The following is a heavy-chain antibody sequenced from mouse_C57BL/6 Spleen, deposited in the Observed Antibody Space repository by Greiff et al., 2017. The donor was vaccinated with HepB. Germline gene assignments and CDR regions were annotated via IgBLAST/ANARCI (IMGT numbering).Heavy chain of an antibody. CDR2: IDPSDSET. CDR3: ARRGDGYYDYFDY. D-gene: IGHD2-3*01. CDR1: GYTFTSYW. J-gene: IGHJ2*01. Sequence: VQLQQPGAELVRPGSSVKLSCKASGYTFTSYWMHWVKQRPIQGLEWIGNIDPSDSETHYNQKFKDKATLTVDKSSSTAYMQLSSLTSEDSAVYYCARRGDGYYDYFDYWGQGTTLTGSS. V-gene: IGHV1-52*01.